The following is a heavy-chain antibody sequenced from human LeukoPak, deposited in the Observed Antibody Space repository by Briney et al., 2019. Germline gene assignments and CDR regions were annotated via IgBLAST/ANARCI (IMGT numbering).Heavy chain of an antibody. D-gene: IGHD2-21*02. CDR2: IYPGDSDT. J-gene: IGHJ4*02. CDR3: ASALGGNCGGDCYRVY. V-gene: IGHV5-51*01. Sequence: GESLKISCKGSGYSFTSYWIGWVRQMPGKGLEWMGIIYPGDSDTRYSPSFQGQVTISADKSISTAYLQWSSLKASDTAMYYCASALGGNCGGDCYRVYWGQGTLVTVSS. CDR1: GYSFTSYW.